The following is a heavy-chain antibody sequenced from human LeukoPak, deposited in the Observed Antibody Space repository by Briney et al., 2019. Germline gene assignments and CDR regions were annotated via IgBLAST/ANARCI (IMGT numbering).Heavy chain of an antibody. CDR2: IGNKVSNYAT. Sequence: PGGSLRLSCAASGFAFSGSAMHWVRQASGKGLEWVGHIGNKVSNYATEYAASLRGRFTISRDDSKDTAYLQVNSLKTEDTAVYYCAGNCDSWTGLNYWGQGTLVTVSS. CDR1: GFAFSGSA. CDR3: AGNCDSWTGLNY. V-gene: IGHV3-73*01. J-gene: IGHJ4*02. D-gene: IGHD3-3*01.